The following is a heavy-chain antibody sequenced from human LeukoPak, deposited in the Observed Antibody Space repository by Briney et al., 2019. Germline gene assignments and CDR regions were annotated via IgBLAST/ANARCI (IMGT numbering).Heavy chain of an antibody. V-gene: IGHV1-2*02. CDR2: INPNSGGT. CDR1: GYTFTGYY. D-gene: IGHD2-15*01. Sequence: GASVKVSCKASGYTFTGYYMHWVRQAPGQELEWMGWINPNSGGTNYAQKFQARVTMTRDTSISTAYMELSRLRSEDTAVYYCVRKVVVVVASWNWFDPWGQGTLVTVSS. J-gene: IGHJ5*02. CDR3: VRKVVVVVASWNWFDP.